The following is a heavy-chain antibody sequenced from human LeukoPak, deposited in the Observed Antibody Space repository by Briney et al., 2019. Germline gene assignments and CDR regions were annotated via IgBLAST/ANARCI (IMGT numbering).Heavy chain of an antibody. J-gene: IGHJ4*02. D-gene: IGHD2-15*01. CDR3: ARGPGGAAGFYFDY. Sequence: PSETLSLTCTVSGSSIRSGYYWGWIRQAPGKEMEWIGSIYHSGNTYYNPSLKSRVIMSVDTSNNQFSLKLSSVTAAGTAVYYCARGPGGAAGFYFDYWGQGTLVAVSS. CDR1: GSSIRSGYY. CDR2: IYHSGNT. V-gene: IGHV4-38-2*02.